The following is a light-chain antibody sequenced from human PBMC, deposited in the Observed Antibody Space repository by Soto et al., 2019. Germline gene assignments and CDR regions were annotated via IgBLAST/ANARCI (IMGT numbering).Light chain of an antibody. Sequence: EIVLTQSPGTLSLSPGERATLSCRASQSLSSSYLAWYQQKPGLAPRLLIYGASSRATGIPDRFSGSGSGTDFTLTNSRLEPEDFAVYYCQHYGSSSGTFGPGTKVNIK. V-gene: IGKV3-20*01. CDR2: GAS. J-gene: IGKJ3*01. CDR1: QSLSSSY. CDR3: QHYGSSSGT.